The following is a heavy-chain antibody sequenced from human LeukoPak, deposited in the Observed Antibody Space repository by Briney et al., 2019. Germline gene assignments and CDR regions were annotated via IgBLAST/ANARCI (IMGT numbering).Heavy chain of an antibody. V-gene: IGHV3-7*01. CDR2: IKQDGSDK. CDR3: ARGVTIFGVVIIRNNWFDP. Sequence: PGGSLRLSCAASGFTFSTHDVNWVRQAPGKGLEWVGNIKQDGSDKNYMDSVKGRFTISRDNTKNSLYLQMNSLRAVDTAVYYCARGVTIFGVVIIRNNWFDPWGQGTLVTVSS. CDR1: GFTFSTHD. D-gene: IGHD3-3*01. J-gene: IGHJ5*02.